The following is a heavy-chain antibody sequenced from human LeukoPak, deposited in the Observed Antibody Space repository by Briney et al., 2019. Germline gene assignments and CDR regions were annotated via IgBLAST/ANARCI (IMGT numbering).Heavy chain of an antibody. Sequence: ASVKVSCKASGYIFSDYDINWVRQATGQGLEWMAWINPNSDNTGIARKFRGRVTVTRNISTHTVHMELSSLRSEDTAVYYCARGLSCGSTTCYGGVMPVAVNYFYYYMDVWGKGTTVTVSS. CDR3: ARGLSCGSTTCYGGVMPVAVNYFYYYMDV. V-gene: IGHV1-8*03. CDR1: GYIFSDYD. CDR2: INPNSDNT. D-gene: IGHD2-2*01. J-gene: IGHJ6*03.